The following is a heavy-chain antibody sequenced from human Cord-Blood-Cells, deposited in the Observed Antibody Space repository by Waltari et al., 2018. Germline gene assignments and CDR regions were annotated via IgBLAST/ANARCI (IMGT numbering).Heavy chain of an antibody. D-gene: IGHD6-6*01. J-gene: IGHJ5*02. CDR3: ARGVYSSSSGNWFDP. V-gene: IGHV3-21*01. Sequence: EVQLVESGGGLVKPGGSLRLSCAASGFTLSSFSMNWVRHAPGKGLEWVSSISSSSSYIYYADSVKGRFTISRDNAKNSLYLQMNSLRAEDTAVYYCARGVYSSSSGNWFDPWGQGTLVTVSS. CDR1: GFTLSSFS. CDR2: ISSSSSYI.